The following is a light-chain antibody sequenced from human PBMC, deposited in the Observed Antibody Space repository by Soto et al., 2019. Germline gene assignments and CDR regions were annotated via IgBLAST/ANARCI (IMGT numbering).Light chain of an antibody. CDR1: QSVSSY. J-gene: IGKJ5*01. Sequence: EIVLTQSPATLSLSPGERATLSCSASQSVSSYLAWYQQKPGQAPRLLIYGASSRATGIPDRFSGSGSGTDFTLTISRLEPEDFAVYYCQQYGSSPPITFGQGTRLENK. CDR3: QQYGSSPPIT. CDR2: GAS. V-gene: IGKV3-20*01.